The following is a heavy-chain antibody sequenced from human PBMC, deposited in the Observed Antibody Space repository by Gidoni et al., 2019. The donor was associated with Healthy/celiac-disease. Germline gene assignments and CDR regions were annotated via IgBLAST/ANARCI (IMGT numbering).Heavy chain of an antibody. J-gene: IGHJ4*02. CDR2: INHSGST. V-gene: IGHV4-34*01. Sequence: QVQLQQWGAGLLKPSETLSLTCAVYGGSFSGYYWSWIRQPPGKGLEWIGEINHSGSTNYNPSLKSRVTISVDTSKNQFSLKLSSVTAADTAVYYCASSRGRGVDYWGQGTLVTVSS. D-gene: IGHD3-10*01. CDR1: GGSFSGYY. CDR3: ASSRGRGVDY.